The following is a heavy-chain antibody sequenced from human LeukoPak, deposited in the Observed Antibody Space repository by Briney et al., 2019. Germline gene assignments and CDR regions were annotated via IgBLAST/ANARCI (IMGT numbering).Heavy chain of an antibody. CDR2: ISGSGGST. CDR3: ARVGEDYGDYGSDY. CDR1: GFTFSSYA. D-gene: IGHD4-17*01. J-gene: IGHJ4*02. V-gene: IGHV3-23*01. Sequence: GGSLRLSCAASGFTFSSYAMSWVRQAPGRGLGWVSAISGSGGSTYYADSVKGRFTISRDNSKNTLYLQMNSLRAEDTAVYYCARVGEDYGDYGSDYWGQGTLVTVSS.